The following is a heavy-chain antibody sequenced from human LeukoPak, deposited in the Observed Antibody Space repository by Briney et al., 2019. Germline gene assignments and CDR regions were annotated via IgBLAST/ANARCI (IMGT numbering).Heavy chain of an antibody. Sequence: SETLSLTCSVSGYSISSGYYWGWIRQPPGKGLEWIGSIYRSGSTYYNPSLKSRVTISVDTSKNQFSLKLSSVTAADTAVYYCARYYYDTRNAFDIWGQGTMVTVSS. V-gene: IGHV4-38-2*02. D-gene: IGHD3-22*01. CDR2: IYRSGST. J-gene: IGHJ3*02. CDR3: ARYYYDTRNAFDI. CDR1: GYSISSGYY.